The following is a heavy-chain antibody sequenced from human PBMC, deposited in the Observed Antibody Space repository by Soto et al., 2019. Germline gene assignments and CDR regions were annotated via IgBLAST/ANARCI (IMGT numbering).Heavy chain of an antibody. V-gene: IGHV3-30-3*01. CDR3: ARVLRFLEWLEAFDI. J-gene: IGHJ3*02. Sequence: VGSLRLSCAASGFTFSSYTMHWVRQAPGKGLEWVAVISYDGNNKYYPDSMKGRFTISRDNSKNTLYLQMNSLRAEDTAVYYCARVLRFLEWLEAFDIWGQGTTVTVSS. D-gene: IGHD3-3*01. CDR1: GFTFSSYT. CDR2: ISYDGNNK.